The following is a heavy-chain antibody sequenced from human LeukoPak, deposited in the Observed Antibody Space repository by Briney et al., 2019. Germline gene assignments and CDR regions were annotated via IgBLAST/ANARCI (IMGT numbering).Heavy chain of an antibody. Sequence: LETLSLTCAVYGGSFSGYYWSWIRQPPGKGLEWIGEINHSGSTNYNPSLKSRVTISVDTSKNQFSLKLSSVTAADTAVYYCAREAKYYDILTGYYTEPPDYWGQGTLVTVSS. D-gene: IGHD3-9*01. CDR1: GGSFSGYY. J-gene: IGHJ4*02. V-gene: IGHV4-34*01. CDR2: INHSGST. CDR3: AREAKYYDILTGYYTEPPDY.